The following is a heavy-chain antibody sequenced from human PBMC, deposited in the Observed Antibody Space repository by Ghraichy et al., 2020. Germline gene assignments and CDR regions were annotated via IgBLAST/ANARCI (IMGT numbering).Heavy chain of an antibody. CDR2: ISWNSGSI. V-gene: IGHV3-9*01. CDR1: GFTFDDYA. J-gene: IGHJ5*02. D-gene: IGHD2-2*02. Sequence: GGTLRLSCAASGFTFDDYAMHWVRQAPGKGLEWVSGISWNSGSIGYADSVKGRFTISRDNAKNSLYLQMNSLRAEDTALYYCAKDFNPFCSSTSCYIGTPFDPWGQGTLVTVSS. CDR3: AKDFNPFCSSTSCYIGTPFDP.